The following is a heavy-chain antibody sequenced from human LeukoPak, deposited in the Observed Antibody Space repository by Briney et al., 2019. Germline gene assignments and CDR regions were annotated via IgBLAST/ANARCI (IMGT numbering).Heavy chain of an antibody. D-gene: IGHD6-6*01. CDR3: ARHVLYSSSSVGAFDI. Sequence: AGGSLRLSCAASGFPFSSYSMNWVRQAPGKGLEWVSSISGSSSYIDYAGSVRGRFTISRDNARNSLYLQMHSLRAEDTAVYYCARHVLYSSSSVGAFDIWGQGTMVTVSS. CDR2: ISGSSSYI. CDR1: GFPFSSYS. V-gene: IGHV3-21*01. J-gene: IGHJ3*02.